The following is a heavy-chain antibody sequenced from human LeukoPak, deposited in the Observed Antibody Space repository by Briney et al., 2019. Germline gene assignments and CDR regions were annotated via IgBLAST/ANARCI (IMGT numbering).Heavy chain of an antibody. CDR3: ARVRYQLLYYYYYGMDV. CDR1: GGSFSGYY. J-gene: IGHJ6*04. V-gene: IGHV4-34*01. CDR2: INHSGST. D-gene: IGHD2-2*01. Sequence: PSQTLSLTCAVYGGSFSGYYWSWIRQPPGKGLEWIGEINHSGSTNYNPSLKSRVTISVDTSKNQFSLKLSSVTAADTAVYYCARVRYQLLYYYYYGMDVWGKGTTVTVSS.